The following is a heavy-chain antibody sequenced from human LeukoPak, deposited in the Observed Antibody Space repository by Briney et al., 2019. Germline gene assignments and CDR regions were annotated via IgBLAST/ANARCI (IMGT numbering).Heavy chain of an antibody. CDR1: GFTFSSYG. J-gene: IGHJ4*02. V-gene: IGHV3-30*18. CDR2: ISYDGSNK. Sequence: PGGSLRLSCAASGFTFSSYGMHWVRQAPGKGLEWVAVISYDGSNKYYADSVKGRFTISRDNSKNTLYLQMNSLRAEDTAVYYCAKDPYSGYLFLPDYWGQGTLVTVSS. D-gene: IGHD5-12*01. CDR3: AKDPYSGYLFLPDY.